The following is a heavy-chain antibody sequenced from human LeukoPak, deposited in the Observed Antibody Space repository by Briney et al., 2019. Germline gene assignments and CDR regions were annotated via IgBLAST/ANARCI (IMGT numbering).Heavy chain of an antibody. CDR3: AKDFLSSGYYLNYYYGMDV. CDR1: GFTFSSYA. D-gene: IGHD3-22*01. V-gene: IGHV3-30-3*01. J-gene: IGHJ6*02. CDR2: ISYDGSNK. Sequence: GGSLRLSCAASGFTFSSYAMHWVRQAPGKGLEWVAVISYDGSNKYYADSVKGRFTISRDNSKNTLYLQMNSLRAEDTAVYYCAKDFLSSGYYLNYYYGMDVWGQGTTVTVSS.